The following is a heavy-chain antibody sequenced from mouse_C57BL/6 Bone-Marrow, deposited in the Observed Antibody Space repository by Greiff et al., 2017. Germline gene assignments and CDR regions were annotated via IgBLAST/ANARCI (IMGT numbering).Heavy chain of an antibody. Sequence: EVQLQQSGPELVKPGASVKISCKASGYTFTDYYMNWVKQSHGKSLEWIGDINPNNGGTSYNQKFKGKATLTVDKSSSTAYMELRSLTSEDSAVYYCARYGNYYWGQGTTLTVSS. D-gene: IGHD2-1*01. V-gene: IGHV1-26*01. CDR3: ARYGNYY. CDR1: GYTFTDYY. J-gene: IGHJ2*01. CDR2: INPNNGGT.